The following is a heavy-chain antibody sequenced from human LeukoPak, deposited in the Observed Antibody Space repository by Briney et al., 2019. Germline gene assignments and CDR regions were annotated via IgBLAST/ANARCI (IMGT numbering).Heavy chain of an antibody. CDR1: GGSISGDY. CDR2: IYYSGST. Sequence: SETLSLTCTVSGGSISGDYWSWIRQPPGKGLEWIGYIYYSGSTNYNPSLKSRVTISVDTSKNQFSLKLSSVTAADTAVYYCASFSLDVVGAKFDYWGQGTLVTVSS. CDR3: ASFSLDVVGAKFDY. D-gene: IGHD1-26*01. V-gene: IGHV4-59*08. J-gene: IGHJ4*02.